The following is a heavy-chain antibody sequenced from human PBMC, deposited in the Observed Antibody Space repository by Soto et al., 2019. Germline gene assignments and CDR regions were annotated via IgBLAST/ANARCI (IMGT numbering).Heavy chain of an antibody. J-gene: IGHJ4*02. CDR3: AREGGPADY. CDR2: IRAYNGKT. V-gene: IGHV1-18*01. D-gene: IGHD3-16*01. Sequence: QVQLVQSCAEVKKPGASVKVSCKASGYTFTNYGISWVRQATGQGLEWMGWIRAYNGKTNYAQKLQGRVTMTTDTSKSTAYMELRRLRSDDTAVYYCAREGGPADYWGQGTLVTVSS. CDR1: GYTFTNYG.